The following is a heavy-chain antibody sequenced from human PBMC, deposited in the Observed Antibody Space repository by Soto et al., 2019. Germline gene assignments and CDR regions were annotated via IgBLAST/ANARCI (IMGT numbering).Heavy chain of an antibody. CDR3: ARELAAGYYGMDV. V-gene: IGHV4-59*01. J-gene: IGHJ6*02. CDR2: IYYSGST. D-gene: IGHD6-13*01. CDR1: GGSISSYY. Sequence: SETLSLTCTVSGGSISSYYWSWIRQPPGKGLEWIGYIYYSGSTNYNPSLKSRVTISVDTSKNQFSLKLSSVTAADTAVYYCARELAAGYYGMDVWGQGTSVTVTS.